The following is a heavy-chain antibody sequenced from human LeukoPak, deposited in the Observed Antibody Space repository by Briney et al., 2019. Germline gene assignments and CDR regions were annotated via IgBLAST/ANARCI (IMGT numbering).Heavy chain of an antibody. CDR1: GGSISSYY. D-gene: IGHD3-3*01. CDR3: VGSPTYYDFWSGYLRGFDY. Sequence: PSETLSLTCTVSGGSISSYYWSWIRQPPGKGLEWIGYIYYSGSTNYNPSPKSRVTISVDTSKNQFSLKLSSVTAVDTAVYYCVGSPTYYDFWSGYLRGFDYWGQGTLVTVSS. J-gene: IGHJ4*02. V-gene: IGHV4-59*01. CDR2: IYYSGST.